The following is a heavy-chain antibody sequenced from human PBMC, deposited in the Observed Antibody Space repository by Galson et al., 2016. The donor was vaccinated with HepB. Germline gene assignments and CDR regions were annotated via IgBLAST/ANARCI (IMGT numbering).Heavy chain of an antibody. V-gene: IGHV1-18*04. Sequence: SVKVSCKASGYTFTTYGISWVRQAPGQGLEWMGWISTYNGNTNYARNLQVRVTMTIDTSASTAYMELRSLRSDDTAMYYCARDGDSFGSGHFDYWGQGTLVTVSS. J-gene: IGHJ4*02. D-gene: IGHD5-18*01. CDR3: ARDGDSFGSGHFDY. CDR1: GYTFTTYG. CDR2: ISTYNGNT.